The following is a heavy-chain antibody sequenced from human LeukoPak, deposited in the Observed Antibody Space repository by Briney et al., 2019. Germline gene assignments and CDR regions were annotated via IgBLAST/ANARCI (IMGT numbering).Heavy chain of an antibody. D-gene: IGHD6-13*01. CDR2: IRYDGSNK. CDR1: GFTFCCYG. Sequence: GGSLTLSCAASGFTFCCYGMLWVRQAPGKGRVWVAFIRYDGSNKYYADSVKGRFTISRDISKNTLYLQINSLRAEYTAVYYCAKDFAEAGILDYFDYWGQGTLVTVSS. CDR3: AKDFAEAGILDYFDY. J-gene: IGHJ4*02. V-gene: IGHV3-30*02.